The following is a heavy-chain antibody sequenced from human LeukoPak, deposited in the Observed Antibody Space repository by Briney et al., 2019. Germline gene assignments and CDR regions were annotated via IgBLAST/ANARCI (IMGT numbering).Heavy chain of an antibody. CDR3: AREGYKSDDYVWGSYRYEDY. CDR2: INWNGGST. V-gene: IGHV3-20*04. CDR1: GFTFDDYG. D-gene: IGHD3-16*02. J-gene: IGHJ4*02. Sequence: GGSLRLSCAASGFTFDDYGMSWVRQAPGKGLEWVSGINWNGGSTGYADSVKGRFTISRDNAKNSLYLQMNSLRAEDTALYYCAREGYKSDDYVWGSYRYEDYWGQGTLVTVSS.